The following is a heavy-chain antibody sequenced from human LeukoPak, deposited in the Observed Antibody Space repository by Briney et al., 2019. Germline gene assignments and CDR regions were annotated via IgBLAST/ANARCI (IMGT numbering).Heavy chain of an antibody. V-gene: IGHV1-2*02. Sequence: ASVKVSCKASGYTFTGYYIHWVRQAPGQGLEWMGWINPNSGGTNYAQKFQGRVTMTRDTSISTAYMELSRLRSDDTAVYYCATPYGDYVGSDYWGQGTLVTVSS. J-gene: IGHJ4*02. CDR1: GYTFTGYY. D-gene: IGHD4-17*01. CDR2: INPNSGGT. CDR3: ATPYGDYVGSDY.